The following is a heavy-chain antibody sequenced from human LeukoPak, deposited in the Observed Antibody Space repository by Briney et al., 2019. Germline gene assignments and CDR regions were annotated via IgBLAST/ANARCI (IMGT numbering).Heavy chain of an antibody. V-gene: IGHV4-34*01. CDR2: INHSGST. Sequence: SETLSLTCAVYGGSFSGYYWSWIRQPPGKGLEWIGEINHSGSTNYNPSLKSRVTISVDTSKNQFSLKLSSVTAADTAVYYCARGNVDAISGGSCYWFDPWGQGTLVTVSS. CDR3: ARGNVDAISGGSCYWFDP. D-gene: IGHD2-15*01. CDR1: GGSFSGYY. J-gene: IGHJ5*02.